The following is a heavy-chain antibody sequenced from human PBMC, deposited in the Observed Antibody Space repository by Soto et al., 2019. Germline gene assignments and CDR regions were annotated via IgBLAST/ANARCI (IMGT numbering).Heavy chain of an antibody. CDR2: IKQDGSEK. CDR3: AREVGASSYYYYYYMDV. J-gene: IGHJ6*03. CDR1: GFTFSSYW. Sequence: PGGSLRLSCAASGFTFSSYWMSWVRQAPGKGLEWVANIKQDGSEKYYVDSVKGRFTISRDNAKNSLYLQMNSLRAEDTAVYYCAREVGASSYYYYYYMDVWGKGTTVTVSS. D-gene: IGHD6-6*01. V-gene: IGHV3-7*01.